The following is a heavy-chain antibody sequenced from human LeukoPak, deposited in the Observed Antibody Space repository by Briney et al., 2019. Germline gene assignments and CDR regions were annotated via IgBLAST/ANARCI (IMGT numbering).Heavy chain of an antibody. CDR1: GFTFSSYA. V-gene: IGHV3-23*01. Sequence: GGSLRLSCAASGFTFSSYAMSWVRQAPGKGLEWVSAISGSGGSTYYADSVKGRFTISRDNAKNSLYLQMNSLRAEDTAVYYCARDDRLAAGYFDYWGQGTLVTVSS. D-gene: IGHD2-15*01. J-gene: IGHJ4*02. CDR2: ISGSGGST. CDR3: ARDDRLAAGYFDY.